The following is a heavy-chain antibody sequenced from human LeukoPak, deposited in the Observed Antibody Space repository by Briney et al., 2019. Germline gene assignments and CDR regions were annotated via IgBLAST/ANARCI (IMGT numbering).Heavy chain of an antibody. CDR3: AMCNSGVLLTNRSDP. J-gene: IGHJ5*02. Sequence: GGFLRLSCAASGFTFDDYAMHWVRQAPGKGLEWVLGISWNSGSIGYADSVKGRFTISRDNAKNSLYLQMNSLRAEDMALYYCAMCNSGVLLTNRSDPWGQRPRVTVSS. CDR1: GFTFDDYA. CDR2: ISWNSGSI. V-gene: IGHV3-9*03. D-gene: IGHD6-19*01.